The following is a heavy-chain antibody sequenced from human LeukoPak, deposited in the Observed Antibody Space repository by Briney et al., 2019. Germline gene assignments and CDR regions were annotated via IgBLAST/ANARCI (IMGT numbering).Heavy chain of an antibody. J-gene: IGHJ6*03. D-gene: IGHD3-10*01. CDR2: IYPGDSDT. Sequence: GESLKISCKGSGYSFTSYWIGWVRQMPGKGLERMGIIYPGDSDTRYSPSFQGQVTISADKSISTAYLQWSSLKASDTAMYYCARSVWFGELLTLDYYYYYMDVWGKGTTVTVSS. V-gene: IGHV5-51*01. CDR1: GYSFTSYW. CDR3: ARSVWFGELLTLDYYYYYMDV.